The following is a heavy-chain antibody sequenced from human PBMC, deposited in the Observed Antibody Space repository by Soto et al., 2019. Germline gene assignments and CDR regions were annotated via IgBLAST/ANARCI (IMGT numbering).Heavy chain of an antibody. CDR2: IKSKSDGGTI. J-gene: IGHJ3*02. Sequence: WGSLRLSCAASGFTFTNAWMTWVRQGPGKGLEWVGRIKSKSDGGTIDYAAPVKGRFTISRDDSKNTLYLQMNSLKTEDTAVYYCTTGPNLRPLAAFDIWGQGTVVTVSS. CDR1: GFTFTNAW. V-gene: IGHV3-15*01. CDR3: TTGPNLRPLAAFDI.